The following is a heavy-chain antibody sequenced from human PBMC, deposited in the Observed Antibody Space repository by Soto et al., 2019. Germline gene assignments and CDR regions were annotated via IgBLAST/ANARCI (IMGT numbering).Heavy chain of an antibody. CDR1: GFTFNTYA. CDR3: AHDRMSYNSVRDAFDV. CDR2: IGSGDT. Sequence: GGSLRLSCAAPGFTFNTYAMSWVRQAPGKGLEWVSGIGSGDTYYADSVTGRFTISRDDSKSTLFLQMNRLRAEDTAVYYCAHDRMSYNSVRDAFDVWRPGTLVTVSS. J-gene: IGHJ3*01. V-gene: IGHV3-23*01. D-gene: IGHD3-10*01.